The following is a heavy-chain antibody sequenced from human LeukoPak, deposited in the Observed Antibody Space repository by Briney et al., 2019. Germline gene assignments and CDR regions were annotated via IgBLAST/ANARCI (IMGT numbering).Heavy chain of an antibody. Sequence: SGPTLVNPTQTLTLTCTFSGFSLSTSGMRVSWIRQPPGKALEWLARIDWDDDKFYSAFLKTRLTISKDTSKNQVILIMTNMDPVDTAMYYCARIESSDAFDYWGQGTLVTVSS. CDR2: IDWDDDK. D-gene: IGHD6-19*01. CDR3: ARIESSDAFDY. CDR1: GFSLSTSGMR. V-gene: IGHV2-70*04. J-gene: IGHJ4*02.